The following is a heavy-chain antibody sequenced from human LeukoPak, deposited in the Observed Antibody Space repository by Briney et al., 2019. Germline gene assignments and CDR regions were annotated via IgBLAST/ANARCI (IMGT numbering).Heavy chain of an antibody. Sequence: EASVKVSCEASGYTFTSYAMNWVRQAPGQGLEWMGWINTNTENPTYAQGSTGRFVFSLDTSVSTAYLQISSLKAEDTAVYYCARVLRSYGSGSYYLVYWGQGTLVTVSS. D-gene: IGHD3-10*01. CDR3: ARVLRSYGSGSYYLVY. CDR2: INTNTENP. J-gene: IGHJ4*02. V-gene: IGHV7-4-1*02. CDR1: GYTFTSYA.